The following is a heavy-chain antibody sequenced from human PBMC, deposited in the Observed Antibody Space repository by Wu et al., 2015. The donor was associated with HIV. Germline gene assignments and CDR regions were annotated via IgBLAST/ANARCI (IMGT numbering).Heavy chain of an antibody. CDR1: GYTFTNYY. Sequence: QVQLVQSGAEVKKPGASVKVSCKASGYTFTNYYIHWVRQVPGQGLQWLGGIIPMFKRPNYAGEFEHRLKITVDESSASVYLELRGLKSGDTAFYYCARNVPLLGQVWGQGTLVTVSS. CDR2: IIPMFKRP. CDR3: ARNVPLLGQV. V-gene: IGHV1-46*01. D-gene: IGHD2-15*01. J-gene: IGHJ1*01.